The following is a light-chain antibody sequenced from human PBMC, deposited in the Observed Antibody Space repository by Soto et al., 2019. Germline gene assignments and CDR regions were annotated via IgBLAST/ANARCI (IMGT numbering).Light chain of an antibody. CDR2: GAS. CDR3: HHYVGSPWA. Sequence: EIVLTQSPGTLSLSPGERATLSCRASQSVNSFLAWFQKKPGQAPRLLSYGASNRATGIPDRFSGSGSETDFTLTITRLEPEDCALYYCHHYVGSPWAFGQGTKVE. J-gene: IGKJ1*01. CDR1: QSVNSF. V-gene: IGKV3-20*01.